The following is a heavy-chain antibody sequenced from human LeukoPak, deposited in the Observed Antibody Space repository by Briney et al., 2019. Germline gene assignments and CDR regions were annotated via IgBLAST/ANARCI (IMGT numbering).Heavy chain of an antibody. CDR3: ARVDGIAAAGWFDP. Sequence: GASVKVSCKAPGYTFTSYGISWVRQAPGQGLEWMGWISAYNGNTNYAQKLQGRVTMTTDTSTSTAYMELRSLRSDDTAVYYCARVDGIAAAGWFDPWGQGTLVTVSS. J-gene: IGHJ5*02. CDR1: GYTFTSYG. D-gene: IGHD6-13*01. CDR2: ISAYNGNT. V-gene: IGHV1-18*01.